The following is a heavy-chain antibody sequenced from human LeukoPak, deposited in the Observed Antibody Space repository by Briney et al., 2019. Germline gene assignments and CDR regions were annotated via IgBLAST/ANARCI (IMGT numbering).Heavy chain of an antibody. CDR2: IYHSGSA. CDR1: GYSISSGYQ. Sequence: PPETLSLTCAVSGYSISSGYQWAWIRQPPGKGLEWIGSIYHSGSAHCNPSLKTRVTILVDTSKNQFSLGLSSVTDADTAVYYCARDPRWLTPDCTSTSCYENYFDPWGPGTLVTVSS. J-gene: IGHJ5*02. CDR3: ARDPRWLTPDCTSTSCYENYFDP. V-gene: IGHV4-38-2*02. D-gene: IGHD2-2*01.